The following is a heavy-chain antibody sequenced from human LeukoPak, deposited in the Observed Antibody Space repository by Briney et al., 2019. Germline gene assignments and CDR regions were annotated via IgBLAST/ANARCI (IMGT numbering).Heavy chain of an antibody. V-gene: IGHV4-39*02. J-gene: IGHJ3*02. CDR3: ARDRQVPAAIWAVWASDAFDI. CDR1: GGSISSSSYY. CDR2: IYYSGST. Sequence: SETLSLTCTVSGGSISSSSYYWGWIRQPPGKGLEWIGSIYYSGSTYYNPSLKSRVTISVDTSKNQFSLKLSSVTAADTAVYYCARDRQVPAAIWAVWASDAFDIWGQGTMVTVSS. D-gene: IGHD2-2*01.